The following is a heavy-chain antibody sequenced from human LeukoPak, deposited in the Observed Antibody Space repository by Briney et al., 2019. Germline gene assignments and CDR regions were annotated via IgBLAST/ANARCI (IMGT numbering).Heavy chain of an antibody. D-gene: IGHD1-26*01. CDR2: ISYDGSNK. V-gene: IGHV3-30*03. CDR1: GFTFSRFW. Sequence: GGSLRLSCAASGFTFSRFWMSWVRQAPGKGLEWVAVISYDGSNKYYADSVKGRFTISRDNSKNTLYLQMNSLRAEDTAVYYCASLSGSYGYWGQGTLVTVSS. CDR3: ASLSGSYGY. J-gene: IGHJ4*02.